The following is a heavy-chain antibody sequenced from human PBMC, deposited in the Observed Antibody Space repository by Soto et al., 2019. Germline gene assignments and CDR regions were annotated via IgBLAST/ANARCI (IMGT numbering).Heavy chain of an antibody. D-gene: IGHD6-13*01. J-gene: IGHJ6*02. Sequence: QVQLVESGGGVVQPGRSLRLSCAASGFTFSSHAMHWVRQAPGKGLEWVTVLSYDGSNKYYADSVKGRVSISRDNSKNTLYLQIDSLRPEDTAVYYCARDESSSWTLYYFYGVDVWGQGTTVTVSS. CDR2: LSYDGSNK. V-gene: IGHV3-30*04. CDR1: GFTFSSHA. CDR3: ARDESSSWTLYYFYGVDV.